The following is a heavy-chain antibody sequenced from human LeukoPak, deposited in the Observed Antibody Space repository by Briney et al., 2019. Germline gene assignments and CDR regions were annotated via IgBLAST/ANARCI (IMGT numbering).Heavy chain of an antibody. Sequence: SVKVSCKASGGTFSNYAINWVRQAPGQGLEWMGGIIPIFGTANYAQKFQDRVTITADESTSTAYMELSSLRSEDTAVYYCAKQIRDTMVQGVTPLDLWGRGTLVTVSS. D-gene: IGHD3-10*01. V-gene: IGHV1-69*01. CDR3: AKQIRDTMVQGVTPLDL. J-gene: IGHJ2*01. CDR1: GGTFSNYA. CDR2: IIPIFGTA.